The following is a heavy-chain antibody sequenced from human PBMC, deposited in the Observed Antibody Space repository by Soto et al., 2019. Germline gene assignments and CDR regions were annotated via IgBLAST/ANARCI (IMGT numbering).Heavy chain of an antibody. J-gene: IGHJ4*02. V-gene: IGHV1-3*01. D-gene: IGHD2-8*02. CDR3: ASGPGGPDGPGDY. CDR2: INAGNGNT. CDR1: GYTFTNYA. Sequence: QVQLVQSGAEVKKPGASVKVSCKASGYTFTNYAMHCVRQAPGQRIEWMGWINAGNGNTKYSQKFQGRVTTTTDTSESTAYMDLSSMRSQDTAVYYCASGPGGPDGPGDYWGQGTLVTVSS.